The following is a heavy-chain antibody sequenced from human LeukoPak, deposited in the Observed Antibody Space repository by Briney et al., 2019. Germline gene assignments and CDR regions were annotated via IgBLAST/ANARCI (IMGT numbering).Heavy chain of an antibody. D-gene: IGHD3-10*01. V-gene: IGHV3-23*01. CDR2: ISGSGGST. CDR1: GFTFSSYA. J-gene: IGHJ4*02. CDR3: AKVNPLLWFGKYYFDY. Sequence: GGSLRLSCAASGFTFSSYAMRWVRQAPGKGLEWVSAISGSGGSTYYADSVKGRFTISRDNSKNTLYLQMNSLRAEDTAVYYCAKVNPLLWFGKYYFDYWGQGTLVTVSS.